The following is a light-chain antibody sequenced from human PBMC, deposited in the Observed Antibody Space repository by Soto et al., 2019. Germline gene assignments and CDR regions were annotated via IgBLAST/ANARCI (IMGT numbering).Light chain of an antibody. Sequence: DIQMTQSPSTLSGSVGDRVTITCRASQTISSWLAWYQQKPGKAPKLLIYKASTLKSGVPSRFSGSGSGTEFTLTISSLQPEDFATYFCQQSYVSPRTFGQGTRLEIK. CDR1: QTISSW. J-gene: IGKJ5*01. CDR2: KAS. CDR3: QQSYVSPRT. V-gene: IGKV1-5*03.